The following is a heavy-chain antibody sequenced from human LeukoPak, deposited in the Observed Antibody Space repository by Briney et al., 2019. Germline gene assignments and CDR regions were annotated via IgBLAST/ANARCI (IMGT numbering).Heavy chain of an antibody. J-gene: IGHJ4*02. CDR1: GGSISSYY. D-gene: IGHD1-1*01. V-gene: IGHV4-59*01. Sequence: SETLSLTCTVSGGSISSYYWSWIRQPPGKGPEWIGYVYYSGSTNYNPSLKSRVTISVDTSKNQFSLKLSSVTAADTAVYYCAREDDGIADYWGQGTLVTASS. CDR3: AREDDGIADY. CDR2: VYYSGST.